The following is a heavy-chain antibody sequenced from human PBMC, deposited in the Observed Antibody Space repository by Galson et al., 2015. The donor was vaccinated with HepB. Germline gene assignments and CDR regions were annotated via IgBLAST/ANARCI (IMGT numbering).Heavy chain of an antibody. D-gene: IGHD2-2*02. V-gene: IGHV3-7*01. CDR2: IRQDGSDK. J-gene: IGHJ5*02. CDR3: ARDRDLSFLCSTTSCYKAWFDP. CDR1: GFTFSSYW. Sequence: SLRLSCAASGFTFSSYWMSWVRQAPGKGLEWVANIRQDGSDKYYVDSVKGRFTISRDNAKNSLYLQMNSLRAEDTAVYYCARDRDLSFLCSTTSCYKAWFDPWGQGTLVTVSS.